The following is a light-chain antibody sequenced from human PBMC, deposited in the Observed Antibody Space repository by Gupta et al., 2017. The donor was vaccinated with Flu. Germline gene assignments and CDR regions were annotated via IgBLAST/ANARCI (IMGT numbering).Light chain of an antibody. CDR2: EVS. Sequence: ITISCTGTNSDVGSYNYVSWYQQYPGKAPRLMIYEVSNRPSGVSNRFSGSKSGNTASLTISGLQAEDEADYYCLSKTSSITYVFGTGTKVTVL. V-gene: IGLV2-14*01. CDR3: LSKTSSITYV. J-gene: IGLJ1*01. CDR1: NSDVGSYNY.